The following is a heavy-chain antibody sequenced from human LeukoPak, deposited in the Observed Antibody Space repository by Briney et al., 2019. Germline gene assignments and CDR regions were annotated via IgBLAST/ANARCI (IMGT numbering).Heavy chain of an antibody. CDR2: IYTSGST. CDR1: GGSIRSYY. V-gene: IGHV4-4*07. J-gene: IGHJ5*02. D-gene: IGHD2-2*01. Sequence: SETLSLTCTVSGGSIRSYYWSWIRQPAGKGLEWIGRIYTSGSTNYNPSLKSRVTMSVDTSKNQFSLKLSSVTAADTAVYYCARDLEIVVVPAAIKGFDPWGQGTLVTVSS. CDR3: ARDLEIVVVPAAIKGFDP.